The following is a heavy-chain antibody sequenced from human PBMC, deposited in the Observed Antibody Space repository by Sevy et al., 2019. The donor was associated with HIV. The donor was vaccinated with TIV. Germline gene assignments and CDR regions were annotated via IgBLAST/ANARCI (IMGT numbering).Heavy chain of an antibody. D-gene: IGHD1-7*01. Sequence: ASVKVSCKASGGTFSSHVISWVRHAPGQGLEWMGGIIPIYGTINYAQKFQGRVTITADESTSTVYMVLSSLRPDDAAVYYCARVVTGTTYGFDPWGQGTLVTVSS. CDR3: ARVVTGTTYGFDP. V-gene: IGHV1-69*13. J-gene: IGHJ5*02. CDR2: IIPIYGTI. CDR1: GGTFSSHV.